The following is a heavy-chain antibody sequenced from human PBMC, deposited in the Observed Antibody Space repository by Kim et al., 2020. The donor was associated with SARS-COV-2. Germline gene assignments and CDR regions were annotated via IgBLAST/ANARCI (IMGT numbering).Heavy chain of an antibody. D-gene: IGHD4-17*01. CDR2: ISAYNGNT. V-gene: IGHV1-18*01. Sequence: ASVKVSCKASGYTFTSYGISWVRQAPGQGLEWMGWISAYNGNTNYAQKLQGRVTMTTDTSTSTAYMELRSLRSDDTAVYYCARDRGDDYGDYGAGLGDYWGQGTLVTVSS. CDR1: GYTFTSYG. CDR3: ARDRGDDYGDYGAGLGDY. J-gene: IGHJ4*02.